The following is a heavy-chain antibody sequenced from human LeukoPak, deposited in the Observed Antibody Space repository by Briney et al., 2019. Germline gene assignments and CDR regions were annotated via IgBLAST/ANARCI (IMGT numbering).Heavy chain of an antibody. CDR3: ARRVEMATDHPYFDY. D-gene: IGHD5-24*01. CDR1: GYSFSNYW. CDR2: IYPGDSET. V-gene: IGHV5-51*01. J-gene: IGHJ4*02. Sequence: PGESLKISCKGSGYSFSNYWIAWVRQMPGKGLEWMGIIYPGDSETRYSPSFQDQVIISVDRSIDTAYLQWNSLRASDTAMYYCARRVEMATDHPYFDYWGQGSQVTVSS.